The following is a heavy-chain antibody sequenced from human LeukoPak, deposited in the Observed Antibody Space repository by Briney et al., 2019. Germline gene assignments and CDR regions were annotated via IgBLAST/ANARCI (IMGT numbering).Heavy chain of an antibody. CDR1: GFTFSNSA. CDR3: ARTIYDYGDCRY. D-gene: IGHD4-17*01. V-gene: IGHV3-23*01. CDR2: ISGGGDNT. Sequence: GGSLRLSCAASGFTFSNSAMAWVRQAPGKGLEWVSAISGGGDNTYYADSVKGRFTISRDNAKNSLYLQMNSLRAEDAAVYYCARTIYDYGDCRYWGQGTLVTVSS. J-gene: IGHJ4*01.